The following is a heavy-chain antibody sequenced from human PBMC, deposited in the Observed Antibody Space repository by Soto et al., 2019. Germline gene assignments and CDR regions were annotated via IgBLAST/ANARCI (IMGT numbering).Heavy chain of an antibody. D-gene: IGHD6-13*01. CDR2: ISAYNGNT. V-gene: IGHV1-18*01. Sequence: ASVKVSFKASGYTFTSYGISWVRQAPGQGREWMGWISAYNGNTNYAQKLQGRVTMTTDTSTSTAYMELRSLRSDDTAVYYCARVSAVSIAAAHYYYYYMDVWGKGTTVTVSS. J-gene: IGHJ6*03. CDR1: GYTFTSYG. CDR3: ARVSAVSIAAAHYYYYYMDV.